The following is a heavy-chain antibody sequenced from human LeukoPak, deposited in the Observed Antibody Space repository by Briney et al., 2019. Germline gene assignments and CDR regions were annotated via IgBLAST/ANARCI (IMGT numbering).Heavy chain of an antibody. CDR3: ARVTPLYGDYFDY. Sequence: SETLSLTCTVSGGSISSYCWSWIRQPPGKGLEWIGYIYYSGSTNYNPSLKSRVTISVDTSKNQFSLKLSSVTAADTAVYYCARVTPLYGDYFDYWGQGTLVTVSS. CDR2: IYYSGST. V-gene: IGHV4-59*01. J-gene: IGHJ4*02. CDR1: GGSISSYC. D-gene: IGHD4-17*01.